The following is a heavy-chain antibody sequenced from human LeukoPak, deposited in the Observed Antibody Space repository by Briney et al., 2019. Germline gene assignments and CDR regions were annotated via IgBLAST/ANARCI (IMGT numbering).Heavy chain of an antibody. CDR3: ARVGYSSGWYFFDS. D-gene: IGHD6-19*01. V-gene: IGHV4-59*01. CDR1: GGSIRSYY. CDR2: IYYSGST. Sequence: SETLSLTCTVSGGSIRSYYWSWIRQPPGKGLEWIGYIYYSGSTNYNPSLKSRVTISVDTSKNQFSLKLSSVTAADTAVYYCARVGYSSGWYFFDSWGQGTLVTVSS. J-gene: IGHJ4*02.